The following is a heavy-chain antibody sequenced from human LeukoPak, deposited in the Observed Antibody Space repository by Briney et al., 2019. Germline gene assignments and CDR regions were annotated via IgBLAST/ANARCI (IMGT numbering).Heavy chain of an antibody. D-gene: IGHD3-10*01. J-gene: IGHJ4*02. CDR1: GGSISSYY. Sequence: SETLSLTCTVSGGSISSYYWSWVRQPAGKGLEWIGRIYTSGSTNYNPSLKSRVTMSVDTSRNQFSLKLSSVTAADTAVYYCARGLWFGELLQPPFDYWGQGTLVTVSS. CDR2: IYTSGST. V-gene: IGHV4-4*07. CDR3: ARGLWFGELLQPPFDY.